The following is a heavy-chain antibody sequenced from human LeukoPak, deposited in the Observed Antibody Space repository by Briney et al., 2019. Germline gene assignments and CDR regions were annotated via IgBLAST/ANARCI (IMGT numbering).Heavy chain of an antibody. V-gene: IGHV3-23*01. Sequence: GGSLRLSCAASGFTFSSYAMSWVRQAPGKGLEWVSAISGSGGSTYYADSVKGRFTTSRDNSKNTLYLQTNSLRAEDTAVYYCAKAKTALIHYYYGMDVWGQGTTVTVSS. D-gene: IGHD2/OR15-2a*01. CDR3: AKAKTALIHYYYGMDV. CDR2: ISGSGGST. J-gene: IGHJ6*02. CDR1: GFTFSSYA.